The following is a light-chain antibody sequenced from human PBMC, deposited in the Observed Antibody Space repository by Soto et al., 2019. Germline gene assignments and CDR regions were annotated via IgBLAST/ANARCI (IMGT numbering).Light chain of an antibody. Sequence: QSVLTQPASVSGSPGQSITISCTGTSSDVGGYNYVSWYQQHPDKAPKLMIYEVSNRPSGVSNRFSGSKSGNTASLTISGLQAEDEADYYCSSYTSSSTVLFGGGTKVTVL. V-gene: IGLV2-14*01. CDR2: EVS. CDR3: SSYTSSSTVL. J-gene: IGLJ2*01. CDR1: SSDVGGYNY.